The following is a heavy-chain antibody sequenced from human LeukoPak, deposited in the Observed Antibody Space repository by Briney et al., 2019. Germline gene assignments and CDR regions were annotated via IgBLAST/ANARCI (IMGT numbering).Heavy chain of an antibody. CDR3: ARLSSSGWYFDY. CDR1: GGSISSYY. Sequence: SETLSLTCTVSGGSISSYYWGWIRQPPGKGLEWIGSIYYSGSTYYNPSLKSRVTISVDTSKNQFSLKLSSVTAADTAVYYCARLSSSGWYFDYWGQGTLVTVSS. CDR2: IYYSGST. J-gene: IGHJ4*02. V-gene: IGHV4-39*01. D-gene: IGHD6-19*01.